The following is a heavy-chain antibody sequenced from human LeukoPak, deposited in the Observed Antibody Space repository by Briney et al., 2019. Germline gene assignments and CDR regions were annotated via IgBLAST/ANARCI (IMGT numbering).Heavy chain of an antibody. CDR1: GYTFTSYA. J-gene: IGHJ6*03. Sequence: ASVKVSCKASGYTFTSYAMNWVRQSPGQGLEWMGWINTNTGNPTYAQGFTGRFVFSLDTSVSTAYLQISSLKAEDTAVYYCARAVVVAARDYYYLDVWGKGTTVTVSS. CDR3: ARAVVVAARDYYYLDV. CDR2: INTNTGNP. V-gene: IGHV7-4-1*02. D-gene: IGHD2-15*01.